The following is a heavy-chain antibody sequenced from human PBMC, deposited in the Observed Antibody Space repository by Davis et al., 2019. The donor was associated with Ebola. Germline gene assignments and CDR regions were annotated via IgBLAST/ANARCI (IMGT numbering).Heavy chain of an antibody. CDR2: INHSGST. CDR3: ARGVGYSYGYGGWFDP. Sequence: SETLSLTCAVYGGSFSGYYWSWIRQPPGKGLEWIGEINHSGSTHYNPSLKSRVTISVDTSKNQFSLKLSSVTAADTAVYYCARGVGYSYGYGGWFDPWGQGTLVTVSS. J-gene: IGHJ5*02. V-gene: IGHV4-34*01. CDR1: GGSFSGYY. D-gene: IGHD5-18*01.